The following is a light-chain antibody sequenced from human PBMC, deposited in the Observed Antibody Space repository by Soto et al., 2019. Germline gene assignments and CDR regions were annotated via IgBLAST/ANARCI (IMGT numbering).Light chain of an antibody. J-gene: IGKJ5*01. V-gene: IGKV3-20*01. Sequence: EIVLTQSPGILSLSPGERATLSCRASQSVSSSFLAWYQQKPGQAPRLLIYGASSKATGIPARFSGSGSGTDVTLTISRLEPEDFAVYYCQQDGSSPITFGQGTRLEIK. CDR3: QQDGSSPIT. CDR1: QSVSSSF. CDR2: GAS.